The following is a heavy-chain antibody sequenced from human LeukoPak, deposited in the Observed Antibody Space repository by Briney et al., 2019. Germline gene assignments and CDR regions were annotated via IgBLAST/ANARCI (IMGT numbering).Heavy chain of an antibody. CDR3: TRGERWLQPYYFDY. D-gene: IGHD5-24*01. V-gene: IGHV3-49*04. Sequence: PGGSLRLSCAASGYTFSSYWMHWVRQAPGKGLEWVGFIRSKAYGGTTEYAASVKGRFTISRDDSKSIAYLQMNSLKTEDTAVYYCTRGERWLQPYYFDYWGQGTLVTVSS. CDR2: IRSKAYGGTT. J-gene: IGHJ4*02. CDR1: GYTFSSYW.